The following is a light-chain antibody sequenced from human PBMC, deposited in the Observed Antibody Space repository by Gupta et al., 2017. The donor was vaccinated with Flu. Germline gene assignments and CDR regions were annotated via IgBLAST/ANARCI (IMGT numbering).Light chain of an antibody. CDR2: AAS. CDR3: QQSDSSPPLT. V-gene: IGKV1-39*01. CDR1: QSIRSS. J-gene: IGKJ4*01. Sequence: DIQMTQPPSSLSASVGDRVTITCRASQSIRSSLNWFQQKPGKAPKLLIYAASSLQSGVPSRFSGSGSGTDLPLTISSRQQEDFATYYCQQSDSSPPLTFGGGTKVEIK.